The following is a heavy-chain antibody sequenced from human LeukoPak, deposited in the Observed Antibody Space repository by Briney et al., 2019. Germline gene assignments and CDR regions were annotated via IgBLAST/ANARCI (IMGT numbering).Heavy chain of an antibody. Sequence: PSETLSLTCAVSGYSISSGYYWGWIRQPPGKGLEWIGSIYHSGSTYYNPSLKSRVTISVDTSKTQFSLKLSSVTAADTAVYYCARLLYDFWSGYYWFDPWGQGTLVTVSS. J-gene: IGHJ5*02. D-gene: IGHD3-3*01. CDR2: IYHSGST. CDR3: ARLLYDFWSGYYWFDP. CDR1: GYSISSGYY. V-gene: IGHV4-38-2*01.